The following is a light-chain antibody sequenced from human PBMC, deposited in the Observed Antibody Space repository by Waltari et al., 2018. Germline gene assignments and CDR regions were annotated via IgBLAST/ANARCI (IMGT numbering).Light chain of an antibody. CDR3: MQALQTPLT. Sequence: DIVVTQSPPPLPVTPWRPAFLPCRSSQSILHSNGYNYLDWYLQKPGQSPQLLIYLGSNRASGVPDRFSGSGSGTDFTLKISRVEAEDVGVYYCMQALQTPLTFGGGTKVEIK. V-gene: IGKV2-28*01. J-gene: IGKJ4*01. CDR1: QSILHSNGYNY. CDR2: LGS.